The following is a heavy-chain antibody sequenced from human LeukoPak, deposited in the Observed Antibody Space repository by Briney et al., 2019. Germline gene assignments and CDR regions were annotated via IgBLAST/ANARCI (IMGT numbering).Heavy chain of an antibody. D-gene: IGHD2-2*01. J-gene: IGHJ6*03. CDR1: GFTLRSYW. Sequence: GGSLRLSYDVSGFTLRSYWRHWVRQGPGKGLTWVSRINKDGNRKDYADSEKGRFTISRDVAKNTLYLQMNSLRAEDTAMYFCVREVEEVSAAMGVYYSYYMNIWPKATTVTVS. V-gene: IGHV3-74*01. CDR2: INKDGNRK. CDR3: VREVEEVSAAMGVYYSYYMNI.